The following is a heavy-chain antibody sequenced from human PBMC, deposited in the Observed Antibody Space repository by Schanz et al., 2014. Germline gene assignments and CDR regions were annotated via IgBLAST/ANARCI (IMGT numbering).Heavy chain of an antibody. Sequence: EVQVVESGGCFVQPGGSLRLSCAASGFTFSSYVMNWVRQAPGRGLEWVSGISWNSGNIAYADSVKGRFTISRDNAKNSLYLQMNSLRPEDTALYYCAKVQTHTLYGGNSCFDYWGQGTLVTVSS. CDR2: ISWNSGNI. V-gene: IGHV3-9*01. CDR3: AKVQTHTLYGGNSCFDY. J-gene: IGHJ4*02. D-gene: IGHD2-21*02. CDR1: GFTFSSYV.